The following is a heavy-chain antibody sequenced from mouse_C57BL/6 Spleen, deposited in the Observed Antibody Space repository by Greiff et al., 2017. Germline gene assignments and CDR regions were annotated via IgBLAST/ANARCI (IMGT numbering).Heavy chain of an antibody. V-gene: IGHV1-22*01. J-gene: IGHJ2*01. CDR3: ARGEDYYGNYDCY. D-gene: IGHD2-1*01. CDR2: INPNNGGT. Sequence: VQLQQSGPELVKPGASVKMSCKASGYTFTDYNMHWVKQSNGKSLAWIGYINPNNGGTNYNQKFKGKATLTVNKSSSTAYMELRSLTSEDSAVYYGARGEDYYGNYDCYWGQGTTLTASS. CDR1: GYTFTDYN.